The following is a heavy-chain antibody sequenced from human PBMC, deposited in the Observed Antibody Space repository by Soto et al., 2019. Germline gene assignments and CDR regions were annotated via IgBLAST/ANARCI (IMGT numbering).Heavy chain of an antibody. Sequence: PGGSLRLSCAASGFTFTRYSMNWVRQAPGKGLEWVSSISSTTNYICYGDSMKGRFTISRDNAKNSLYLEMNSLRAEDTAVYYCARESGDLTSNFDYWGQGALVTVSS. V-gene: IGHV3-21*06. CDR3: ARESGDLTSNFDY. CDR2: ISSTTNYI. D-gene: IGHD3-10*01. CDR1: GFTFTRYS. J-gene: IGHJ4*02.